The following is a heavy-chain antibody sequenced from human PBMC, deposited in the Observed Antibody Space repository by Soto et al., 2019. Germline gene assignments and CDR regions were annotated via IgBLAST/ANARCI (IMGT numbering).Heavy chain of an antibody. CDR1: GDTFKNCV. CDR3: AADLGFVKVFVV. V-gene: IGHV1-69*01. J-gene: IGHJ6*01. Sequence: QVQVVQSGVEVRRPGSSVKVSCKASGDTFKNCVISWVRQAPGHGLEWMWGIIPLFGTTDFAQRFQGRLTITTHESTTTAYMELSRLRSEDTATYCGAADLGFVKVFVVWRQGTTVIVSP. D-gene: IGHD3-16*01. CDR2: IIPLFGTT.